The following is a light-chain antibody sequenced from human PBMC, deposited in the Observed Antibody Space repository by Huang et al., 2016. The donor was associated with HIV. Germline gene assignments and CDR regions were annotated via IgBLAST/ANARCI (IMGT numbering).Light chain of an antibody. CDR2: AAS. V-gene: IGKV1-9*01. CDR1: QGIRSY. CDR3: QQLDSYPYT. J-gene: IGKJ2*01. Sequence: IQLTQSPSSLSASVGDRVTLTCRASQGIRSYLAWYQQKPGKAPKLLISAASTLQSVVPSRFSGSGSGTDFTLTISSLQPEDFATYYCQQLDSYPYTFGQGTKLDIK.